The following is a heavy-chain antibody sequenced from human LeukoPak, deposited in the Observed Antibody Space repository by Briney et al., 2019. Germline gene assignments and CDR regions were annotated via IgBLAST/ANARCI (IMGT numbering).Heavy chain of an antibody. J-gene: IGHJ4*02. CDR1: GGTFSSYA. CDR3: ARPPGGDGYNRYDH. V-gene: IGHV1-69*04. D-gene: IGHD5-24*01. CDR2: IIPILGIA. Sequence: ASVKVSCKASGGTFSSYAISWVRQAPGQGLEWMGRIIPILGIANYAQKFQGRVTITADKSTSTTYMELSSLRSEDTAVYYCARPPGGDGYNRYDHWGQGTLVTVSS.